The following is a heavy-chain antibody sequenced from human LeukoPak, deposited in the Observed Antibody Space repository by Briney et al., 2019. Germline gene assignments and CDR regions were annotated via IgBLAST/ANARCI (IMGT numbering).Heavy chain of an antibody. D-gene: IGHD3-10*01. Sequence: ASVKVSCKASGYTFTNFHMHWVRQAPGQGLEWMGWTHPSSGGTRYEERFHGRVTMTRDMSTSTAYMELSSLTSDDTAVYYCARMTHGSGASYSHFDYWSQGTLVTVSS. V-gene: IGHV1-2*02. CDR2: THPSSGGT. CDR1: GYTFTNFH. J-gene: IGHJ4*02. CDR3: ARMTHGSGASYSHFDY.